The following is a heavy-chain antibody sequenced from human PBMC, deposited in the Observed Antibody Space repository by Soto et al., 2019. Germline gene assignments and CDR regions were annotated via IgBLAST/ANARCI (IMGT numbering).Heavy chain of an antibody. CDR3: AKDNIVTTGAYYYDGMDV. CDR2: ISSSSSYI. CDR1: GFTFSSYS. D-gene: IGHD4-4*01. V-gene: IGHV3-21*01. J-gene: IGHJ6*02. Sequence: GGSLRLSCAASGFTFSSYSMNWVRQAPGKGLEWVSSISSSSSYIYYADSVKGRFTISRDNAKNSLYLQMNSLRAEDTAVYYCAKDNIVTTGAYYYDGMDVCGQGTTVTGSS.